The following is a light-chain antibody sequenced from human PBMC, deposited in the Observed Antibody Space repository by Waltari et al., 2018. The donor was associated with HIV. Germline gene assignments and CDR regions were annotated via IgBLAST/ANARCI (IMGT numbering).Light chain of an antibody. V-gene: IGKV3-15*01. CDR2: GAS. CDR1: QSVSSN. Sequence: EIGMTQSPATLSVSPGERTTLSCRASQSVSSNLAWYQQKPGQAPRLLIYGASTRATGIPARFSGSGSGTEFTLTISSLQSEDFVVYYCQQYNNWPLTIGGGTKVEIK. CDR3: QQYNNWPLT. J-gene: IGKJ4*01.